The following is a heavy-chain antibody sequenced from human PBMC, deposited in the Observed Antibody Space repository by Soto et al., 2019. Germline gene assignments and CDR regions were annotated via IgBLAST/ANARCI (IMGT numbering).Heavy chain of an antibody. CDR3: AGADIAVAGLCDY. V-gene: IGHV1-69*12. J-gene: IGHJ4*02. Sequence: QVQLVQSGAEVKKPGSSVKVSCKASGGTFSSYAISWVRQAPGQGLEWMGGIIPIFGTANYAQKFQGRVTITADESTRPACMELSSLRSEATAVYSCAGADIAVAGLCDYWGRGTLVTVSS. CDR2: IIPIFGTA. D-gene: IGHD6-19*01. CDR1: GGTFSSYA.